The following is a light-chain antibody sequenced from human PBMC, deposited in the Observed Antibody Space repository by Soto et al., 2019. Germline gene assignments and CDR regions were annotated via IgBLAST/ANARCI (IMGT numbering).Light chain of an antibody. CDR1: SRDVGGYNY. Sequence: QAVLTHPASAAGAPGPSITIFLTGTSRDVGGYNYVSWYQQHPGKAPKLMIYDVSNRPSGVSNRFSGSKSGNTASLTISGLQAEDEADYYCSSYTSSSTLYVFGTGTKVTVL. CDR3: SSYTSSSTLYV. CDR2: DVS. J-gene: IGLJ1*01. V-gene: IGLV2-14*01.